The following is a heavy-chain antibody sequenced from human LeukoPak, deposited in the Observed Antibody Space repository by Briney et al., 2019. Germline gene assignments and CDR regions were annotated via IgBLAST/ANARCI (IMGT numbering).Heavy chain of an antibody. CDR2: INPNSGGT. D-gene: IGHD6-6*01. V-gene: IGHV1-2*02. Sequence: ASVKVSCTASGYTFTGYYMHWVRQAPGQGLEWMGWINPNSGGTNYAQKFQGRVTMTRDTSISTAYMELSRLRSDDTAVYYCARVQGGSSVSRNYDYWGQGTLVTVSS. CDR1: GYTFTGYY. J-gene: IGHJ4*02. CDR3: ARVQGGSSVSRNYDY.